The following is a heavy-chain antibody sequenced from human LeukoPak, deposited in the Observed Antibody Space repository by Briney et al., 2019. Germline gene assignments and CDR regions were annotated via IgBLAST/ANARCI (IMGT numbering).Heavy chain of an antibody. V-gene: IGHV3-30*18. Sequence: GGSLRLSCAASGFTFSSYGMHWVRQAPGKGLEWVAFISYDGSNKYYADSVKGRFTISRDNSKNTLYLQMNSLRAEDTAVYYCAKDYDFWSGYYTEMYDYWGQGTLVTVSS. CDR1: GFTFSSYG. J-gene: IGHJ4*02. CDR3: AKDYDFWSGYYTEMYDY. CDR2: ISYDGSNK. D-gene: IGHD3-3*01.